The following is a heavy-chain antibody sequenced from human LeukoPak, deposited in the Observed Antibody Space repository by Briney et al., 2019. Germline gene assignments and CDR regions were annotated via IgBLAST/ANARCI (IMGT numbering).Heavy chain of an antibody. CDR3: ARLYGSSSVPDY. J-gene: IGHJ4*02. CDR2: IYSSGNT. Sequence: SETLSLTCTVSGGSISNYYWSWIRQPPGKGLEWIGYIYSSGNTNYNPSLKSRVTISVDTSKNQFSLKLSSVTAADTAVYYCARLYGSSSVPDYWGQGTLVTVSS. CDR1: GGSISNYY. V-gene: IGHV4-4*09. D-gene: IGHD6-6*01.